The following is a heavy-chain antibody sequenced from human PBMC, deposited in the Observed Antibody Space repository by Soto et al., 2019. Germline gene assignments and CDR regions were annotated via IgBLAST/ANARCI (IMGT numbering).Heavy chain of an antibody. CDR2: IYYRGNT. J-gene: IGHJ4*02. Sequence: QLQLQESGPGLVKPSETLSLTCSVSGDSINSDKYYWGWIRQPPGKGLEWIGSIYYRGNTYYNPSLQTRGTISLDKPKSQFSLKLNSVTAADSAVYFCARLEGLATISYYFDFWGQGALVTVSS. D-gene: IGHD3-9*01. CDR1: GDSINSDKYY. V-gene: IGHV4-39*01. CDR3: ARLEGLATISYYFDF.